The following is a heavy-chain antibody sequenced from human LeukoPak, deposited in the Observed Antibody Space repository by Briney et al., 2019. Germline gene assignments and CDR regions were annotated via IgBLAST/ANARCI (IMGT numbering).Heavy chain of an antibody. CDR2: INHSGST. J-gene: IGHJ6*03. D-gene: IGHD6-13*01. Sequence: KPPETLSLTCAVYGGSFSGYYWSWIRQPPGKGLEWIGEINHSGSTNYNPSLKSRVTISVDTSKNQFSLKLSSVTAADTAVYYCARDGSSWYSSCYYYYMDVWGKGTTVTVSS. V-gene: IGHV4-34*01. CDR3: ARDGSSWYSSCYYYYMDV. CDR1: GGSFSGYY.